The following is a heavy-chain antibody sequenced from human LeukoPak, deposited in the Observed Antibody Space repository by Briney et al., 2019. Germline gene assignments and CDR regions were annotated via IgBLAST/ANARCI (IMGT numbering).Heavy chain of an antibody. CDR2: IYYSGIT. V-gene: IGHV4-39*01. CDR1: GGSISSSSYH. Sequence: SETLSLTCTVSGGSISSSSYHWGWIRQPPEKGLEWIGTIYYSGITYYNPSLKSRVTISIDTSKNQFSLKLTSVTAADTAVYYCARGDYYGSAPYGMDVWGQGTTVTVSS. CDR3: ARGDYYGSAPYGMDV. D-gene: IGHD3-10*01. J-gene: IGHJ6*02.